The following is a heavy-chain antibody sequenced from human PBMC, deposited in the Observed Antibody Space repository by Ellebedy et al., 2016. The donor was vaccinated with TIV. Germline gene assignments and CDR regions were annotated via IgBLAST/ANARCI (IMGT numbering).Heavy chain of an antibody. CDR1: GFDFRSYG. D-gene: IGHD3-22*01. CDR3: ARSGYPG. V-gene: IGHV3-48*01. CDR2: ISSSGRTT. Sequence: GGSLRLSXVASGFDFRSYGITWVRQAAGKGLEWVAYISSSGRTTDYADSVKGRFTISRDNANNSLHLEMNSLRAEDTAVYFCARSGYPGWGQGTLVTVS. J-gene: IGHJ4*02.